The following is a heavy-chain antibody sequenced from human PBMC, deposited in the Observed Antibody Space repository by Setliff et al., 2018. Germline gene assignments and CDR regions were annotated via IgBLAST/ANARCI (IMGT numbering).Heavy chain of an antibody. V-gene: IGHV3-21*01. J-gene: IGHJ4*02. CDR1: GFSFNNYY. D-gene: IGHD1-26*01. Sequence: GGSLRLSCAASGFSFNNYYMTWVRQAPGKGLEWISGISRDTDYTYYAESVKGRFTISRDNAKNPVYLQMNSLRAEDTAVYYCASANTTGYYYFDYWGQGTLVTVSS. CDR3: ASANTTGYYYFDY. CDR2: ISRDTDYT.